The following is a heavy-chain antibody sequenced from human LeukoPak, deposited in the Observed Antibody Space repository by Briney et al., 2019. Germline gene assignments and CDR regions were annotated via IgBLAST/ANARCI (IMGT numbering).Heavy chain of an antibody. J-gene: IGHJ4*02. CDR2: INPNSGGT. Sequence: ASVKGSCKASGYTFTGYYIHWVRQAPGQGLEWMGRINPNSGGTNYAQKFQGRVTMTRDTSISTAYMELSRLRSDDTAVYYCARERRYYYDSSGYYYPHYWGQGTLVTVSS. CDR1: GYTFTGYY. CDR3: ARERRYYYDSSGYYYPHY. D-gene: IGHD3-22*01. V-gene: IGHV1-2*06.